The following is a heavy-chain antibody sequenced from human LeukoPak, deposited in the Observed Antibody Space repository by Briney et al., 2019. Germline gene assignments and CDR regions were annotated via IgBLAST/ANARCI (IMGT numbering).Heavy chain of an antibody. CDR3: ARASVPAATRGWFDP. J-gene: IGHJ5*02. V-gene: IGHV4-30-2*01. CDR2: IYHSGST. CDR1: GGSISSGGYS. Sequence: SQTLSLTCAVSGGSISSGGYSWSWIRQPPGKGLEWIGYIYHSGSTYYNPSLKSRVTISVDRSKNQFSLKLSSVTAADTAVYYCARASVPAATRGWFDPWGQGTLVTVSS. D-gene: IGHD2-2*01.